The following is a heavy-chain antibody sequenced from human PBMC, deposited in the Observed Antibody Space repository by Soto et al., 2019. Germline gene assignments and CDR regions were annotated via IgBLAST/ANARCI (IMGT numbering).Heavy chain of an antibody. V-gene: IGHV4-61*01. CDR3: ARGGGSSSSYYYYYYMDV. CDR1: GGSVSSGSYY. Sequence: SETLSLTYTVSGGSVSSGSYYWSWIRQPPGKGLEWIGYIYYSGSTNYNPSLKSRVTISVDTSKNQFSLKLSSVTAADPAVYYCARGGGSSSSYYYYYYMDVWGKGTTVTVSS. CDR2: IYYSGST. J-gene: IGHJ6*03. D-gene: IGHD6-6*01.